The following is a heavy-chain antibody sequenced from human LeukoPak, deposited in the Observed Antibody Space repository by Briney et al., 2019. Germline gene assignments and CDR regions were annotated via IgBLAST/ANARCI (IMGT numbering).Heavy chain of an antibody. Sequence: SETLSLTCTVSDGSISSSRYYWGWIRQPPGRGLEWIGSIYYSGSTYYNPSLKSRVTISVDTSKNQFSLKLNSVTAADTAVYYCARNRYYYGSGNYGVPNWFDPWGQGTLVTVSS. CDR2: IYYSGST. J-gene: IGHJ5*02. CDR3: ARNRYYYGSGNYGVPNWFDP. V-gene: IGHV4-39*01. D-gene: IGHD3-10*01. CDR1: DGSISSSRYY.